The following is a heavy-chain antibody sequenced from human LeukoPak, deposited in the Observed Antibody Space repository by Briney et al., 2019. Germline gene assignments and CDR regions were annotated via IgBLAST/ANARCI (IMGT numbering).Heavy chain of an antibody. D-gene: IGHD3-22*01. Sequence: GGSLRLSCAASKFTFSEYSFHWIRQAPGKGLEWVSSISSRGTTIFYAASVKGRFTISRDNADNSVYLQMNSLRLEDTAVYFCARAPSNMISDPSYSDSWGPGTLVTVSS. CDR2: ISSRGTTI. J-gene: IGHJ4*02. V-gene: IGHV3-21*06. CDR3: ARAPSNMISDPSYSDS. CDR1: KFTFSEYS.